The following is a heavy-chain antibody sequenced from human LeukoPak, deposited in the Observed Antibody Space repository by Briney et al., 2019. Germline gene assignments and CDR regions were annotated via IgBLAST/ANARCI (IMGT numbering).Heavy chain of an antibody. J-gene: IGHJ5*02. CDR3: ARELGYCSSTSCYAYWFDP. Sequence: PGGSLRLSCAASGFTFSSYSMNWVRQAPGKGLEWVSSISSSSSYIYYADSVKGRFTISRDNAKNSLYLQMNSLRAEDTAVYYCARELGYCSSTSCYAYWFDPWGQGTLVTVSS. D-gene: IGHD2-2*01. CDR2: ISSSSSYI. V-gene: IGHV3-21*01. CDR1: GFTFSSYS.